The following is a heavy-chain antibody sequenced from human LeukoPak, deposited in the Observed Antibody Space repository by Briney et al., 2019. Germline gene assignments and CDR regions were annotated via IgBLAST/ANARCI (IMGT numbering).Heavy chain of an antibody. CDR3: ARAPVIVATRGDAFDI. D-gene: IGHD5-12*01. V-gene: IGHV1-69*04. CDR1: GGTFSSYA. CDR2: IIPILGIA. J-gene: IGHJ3*02. Sequence: ASVKVSCKASGGTFSSYAISWVRQAPGQGLEWVGRIIPILGIANYAQKFQGRVTITADKSTSTAYMELSSLRSEDTAVYYCARAPVIVATRGDAFDIWGQGTMVTVSS.